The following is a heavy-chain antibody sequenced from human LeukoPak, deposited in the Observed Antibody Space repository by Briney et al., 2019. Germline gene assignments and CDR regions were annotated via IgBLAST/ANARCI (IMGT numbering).Heavy chain of an antibody. Sequence: SGTLSLTCAVSGGSISSSNWWSWVRQPPGKGLEWIGEIYHSGSTNYNPSLKSRVTISVDTSKNQFSLKLSSVTAADTAVYNCVRGVGYNSFSVGYWGQGTLVTVSS. CDR2: IYHSGST. V-gene: IGHV4-4*02. CDR1: GGSISSSNW. J-gene: IGHJ4*02. CDR3: VRGVGYNSFSVGY. D-gene: IGHD5-24*01.